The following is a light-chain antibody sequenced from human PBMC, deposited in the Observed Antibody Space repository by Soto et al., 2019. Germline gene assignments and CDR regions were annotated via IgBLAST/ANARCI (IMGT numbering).Light chain of an antibody. J-gene: IGKJ1*01. CDR1: QSVRSN. CDR3: QQYNNWPRT. V-gene: IGKV3D-15*01. Sequence: EIVLTQSPGTLSLSPVERGTLSCMASQSVRSNFLAWYQQKPGQAPRLLIYADSNRATGIPARFSGSGSGTEFTLTISSLQSEDFAVYYCQQYNNWPRTFGQGTKVDIK. CDR2: ADS.